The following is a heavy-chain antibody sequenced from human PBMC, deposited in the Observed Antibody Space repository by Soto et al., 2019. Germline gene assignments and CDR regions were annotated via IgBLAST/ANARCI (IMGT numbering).Heavy chain of an antibody. Sequence: VGSLRLSCAASGFTFSSYAMSWVRQAPGKGLEWVSSISGSGTNTYYADSVRGRFTISSDNSKNTLYLQMNSLRVEDTAVYYCANCSFGGSYYFPFDYWGQGTLVTVSS. CDR3: ANCSFGGSYYFPFDY. J-gene: IGHJ4*02. CDR2: ISGSGTNT. D-gene: IGHD1-26*01. V-gene: IGHV3-23*01. CDR1: GFTFSSYA.